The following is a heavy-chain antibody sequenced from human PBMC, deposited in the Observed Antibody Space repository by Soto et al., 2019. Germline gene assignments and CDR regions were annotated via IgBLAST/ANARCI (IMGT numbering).Heavy chain of an antibody. V-gene: IGHV4-31*03. CDR1: GGSISSGGYY. CDR3: ARVEYSYGFNY. CDR2: IYYSGST. J-gene: IGHJ4*02. Sequence: SETLSLTCTVSGGSISSGGYYWSWIRQHPGKGLEWIGYIYYSGSTYYNPSLKSRVTISVDTSKNQFSLKLSSVTAADTAVYYCARVEYSYGFNYWGQRTMVTVSS. D-gene: IGHD5-18*01.